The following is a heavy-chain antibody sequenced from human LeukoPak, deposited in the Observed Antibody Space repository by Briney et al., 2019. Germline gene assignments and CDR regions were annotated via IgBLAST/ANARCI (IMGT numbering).Heavy chain of an antibody. CDR3: ARAWGRSYCGGDCYYDAFDI. CDR1: GGTFSSYA. J-gene: IGHJ3*02. Sequence: SVKVSCKASGGTFSSYAIGWVRQAPGQGLEWMGGIIPIFGTANYAQKFQGRVTITADESTSTAYMELSSLRSEDTAVYYCARAWGRSYCGGDCYYDAFDIWGQGTMVTVSS. V-gene: IGHV1-69*13. D-gene: IGHD2-21*02. CDR2: IIPIFGTA.